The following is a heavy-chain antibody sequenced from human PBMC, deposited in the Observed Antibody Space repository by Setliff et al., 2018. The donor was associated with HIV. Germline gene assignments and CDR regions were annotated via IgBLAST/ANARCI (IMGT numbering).Heavy chain of an antibody. CDR3: AGEKRGYSGYSLGYYYMDV. V-gene: IGHV3-7*03. CDR1: GFTFSSHW. J-gene: IGHJ6*03. CDR2: IKQDESEE. D-gene: IGHD5-12*01. Sequence: PGGSLRLSCAASGFTFSSHWMSWVRQAPGKGLEWVANIKQDESEEYYVDSVKGRFTISRDNAKNSLYLQMNSLRAEDTAVYYCAGEKRGYSGYSLGYYYMDVWGKGTTVTVS.